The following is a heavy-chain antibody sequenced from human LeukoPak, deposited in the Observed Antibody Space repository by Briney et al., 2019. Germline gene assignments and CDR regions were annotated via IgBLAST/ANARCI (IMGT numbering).Heavy chain of an antibody. Sequence: GGSLRLSCEASGFTFGSFAMYWVRQAPGKGLDWIAGIFGSGGSPHYADSVKGRFTIPRDNSKNTVYLQINSLRAEDTAVYYCGKTTAGYSSGQKPAWPVDYWGQGTLVTVSS. CDR1: GFTFGSFA. D-gene: IGHD5-18*01. CDR2: IFGSGGSP. V-gene: IGHV3-23*01. J-gene: IGHJ4*02. CDR3: GKTTAGYSSGQKPAWPVDY.